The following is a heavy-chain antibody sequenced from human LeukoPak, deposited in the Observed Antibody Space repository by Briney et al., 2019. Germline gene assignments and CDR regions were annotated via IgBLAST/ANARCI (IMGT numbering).Heavy chain of an antibody. D-gene: IGHD3-9*01. J-gene: IGHJ5*02. Sequence: GGSLRLSCAASGFTFSSYWMSWVRQAPGKGLVWVSRINTDGSITTYADSVKGRFTISRDNAKNTLYLQMNSLRDEDTAVYYCASLGTLVPWGQGTLVTVSS. CDR3: ASLGTLVP. CDR1: GFTFSSYW. CDR2: INTDGSIT. V-gene: IGHV3-74*03.